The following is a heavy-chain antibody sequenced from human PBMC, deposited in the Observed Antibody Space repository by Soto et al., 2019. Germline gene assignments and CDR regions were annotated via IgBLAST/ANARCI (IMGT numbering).Heavy chain of an antibody. D-gene: IGHD3-3*01. V-gene: IGHV3-43*01. CDR2: ISWDGGST. Sequence: PGGSLRLSCAASGFTFDDYTMHWVRQAPGKGLEWVSLISWDGGSTYYADSVKGRFTISRDNSKNSLYLQMNSLRTEDTALYYCAKDIDDFWSGFDYWGQGTLVTVSS. CDR1: GFTFDDYT. CDR3: AKDIDDFWSGFDY. J-gene: IGHJ4*02.